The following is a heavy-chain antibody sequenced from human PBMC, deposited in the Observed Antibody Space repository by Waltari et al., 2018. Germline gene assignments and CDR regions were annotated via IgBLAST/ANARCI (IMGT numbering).Heavy chain of an antibody. D-gene: IGHD3-22*01. CDR2: INGNGGRT. CDR3: ARTIGAGYYLDY. CDR1: GFTFDDYG. V-gene: IGHV3-20*04. Sequence: EVQLVESGGGVVRPGGSLRLSCAASGFTFDDYGMSWVRQAPGKGLEWVSGINGNGGRTGYADAVKCRFTISRDNAKNSLYLQMNSLRAEDTALYSCARTIGAGYYLDYWGQGTLVTVSS. J-gene: IGHJ4*02.